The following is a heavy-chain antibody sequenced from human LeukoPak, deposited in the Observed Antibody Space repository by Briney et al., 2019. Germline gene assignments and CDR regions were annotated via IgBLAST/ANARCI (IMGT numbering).Heavy chain of an antibody. J-gene: IGHJ4*02. CDR3: AREYDSRARFDS. D-gene: IGHD6-13*01. V-gene: IGHV3-21*05. Sequence: GGSLRLSCATSGFTFSSYWMTWVRQAPGKGLEWISYIRSTGDYIYYADSVKGRFTISRDNARTSVYLQMNSLRVEDTAIYYCAREYDSRARFDSWGQGTLVTVSS. CDR2: IRSTGDYI. CDR1: GFTFSSYW.